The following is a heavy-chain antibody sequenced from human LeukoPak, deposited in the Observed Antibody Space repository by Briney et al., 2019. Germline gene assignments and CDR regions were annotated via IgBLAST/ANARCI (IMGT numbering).Heavy chain of an antibody. CDR2: IYPSDSDT. CDR1: GYSFTSYW. J-gene: IGHJ4*02. Sequence: GESLKISCKTSGYSFTSYWIGWVRQMPGKGLEWMGIIYPSDSDTRYSLSFQGQVTISADKSISTAYLQWSSLKASDTAMYYCATYYYDSSGYYQDYWGQGTLVTVSS. V-gene: IGHV5-51*01. CDR3: ATYYYDSSGYYQDY. D-gene: IGHD3-22*01.